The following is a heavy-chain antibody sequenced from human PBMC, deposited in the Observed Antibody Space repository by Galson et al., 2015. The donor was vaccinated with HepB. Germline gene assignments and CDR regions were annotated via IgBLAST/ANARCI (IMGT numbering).Heavy chain of an antibody. CDR2: ISASGGIT. Sequence: SLRLSCAASGFPFSSYWMSWVRQVPGKGLEWVSGISASGGITSYADSVKGRLTISRDNSKNTLYLQINSLRADDTAVYYCAKEPQDIVHSRNWFDPWGQGALVTVSS. J-gene: IGHJ5*02. V-gene: IGHV3-23*01. CDR1: GFPFSSYW. D-gene: IGHD2-15*01. CDR3: AKEPQDIVHSRNWFDP.